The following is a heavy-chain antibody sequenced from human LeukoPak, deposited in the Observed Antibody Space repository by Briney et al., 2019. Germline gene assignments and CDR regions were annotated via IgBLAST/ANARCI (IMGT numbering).Heavy chain of an antibody. D-gene: IGHD4-23*01. CDR3: ARVLTPTVVTSNFDY. CDR2: IYYSGST. Sequence: RPSETLSLTCTVSGGSISSYYWSWIRQPPGKGLEWIGYIYYSGSTNYNPSLKSRVTISVDTSKNQFSLKLSSVTAADTAVYYCARVLTPTVVTSNFDYWGQGTLVTVSS. V-gene: IGHV4-59*13. CDR1: GGSISSYY. J-gene: IGHJ4*02.